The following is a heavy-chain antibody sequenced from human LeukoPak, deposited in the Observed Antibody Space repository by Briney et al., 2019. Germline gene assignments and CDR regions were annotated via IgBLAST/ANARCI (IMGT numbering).Heavy chain of an antibody. CDR2: ISWDGGST. CDR1: GFTFDDYA. CDR3: AKDVRGSTSWYGLDY. J-gene: IGHJ4*02. Sequence: QPGGSLRLSCAASGFTFDDYAMHWVRQAPGKGLEWVSLISWDGGSTYYADSVKGRFTISRDNSKNSLYLQMNSLRSEDTALYYCAKDVRGSTSWYGLDYWGQGTLVTVSS. D-gene: IGHD6-13*01. V-gene: IGHV3-43D*03.